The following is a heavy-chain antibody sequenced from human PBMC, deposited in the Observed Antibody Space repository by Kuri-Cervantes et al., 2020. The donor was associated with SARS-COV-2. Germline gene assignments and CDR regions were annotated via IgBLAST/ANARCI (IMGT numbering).Heavy chain of an antibody. CDR3: VRSGAVAGTFDY. CDR2: ISGSGGNT. Sequence: GGSLRLSCAASGFTFSSYAMSWVRQAPGKGLEWVSAISGSGGNTYYADSVKGRFTISRDNSKNTLYLQMSSLRAEDTAVYYCVRSGAVAGTFDYWGQGTLVTVSS. D-gene: IGHD6-19*01. CDR1: GFTFSSYA. V-gene: IGHV3-23*01. J-gene: IGHJ4*02.